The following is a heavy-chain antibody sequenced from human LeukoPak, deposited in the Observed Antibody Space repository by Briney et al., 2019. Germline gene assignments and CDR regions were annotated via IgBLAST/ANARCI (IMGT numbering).Heavy chain of an antibody. CDR1: GYTFTGYY. CDR3: ARGGTYCSSTSCYDDWFDP. CDR2: INPNSGGT. Sequence: ASVKVSCKASGYTFTGYYMHWVRQAPGQGLEWMGWINPNSGGTNYAQKFQGRVTMTRDTSISTAYMELSRLRSDDTAVYYCARGGTYCSSTSCYDDWFDPWGQGTLVTVSP. J-gene: IGHJ5*02. D-gene: IGHD2-2*01. V-gene: IGHV1-2*02.